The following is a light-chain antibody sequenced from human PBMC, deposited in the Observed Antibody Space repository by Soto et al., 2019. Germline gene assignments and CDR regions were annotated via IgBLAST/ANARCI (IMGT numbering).Light chain of an antibody. CDR3: SSYTSSITLGV. Sequence: QSALTQPASVSGSPGQSITISCTGTSSDVGGYDYVSWYQQHPGKAPKLMIYDVSNRPSGVSNRFSGSKSGNMASLTISGLQDEDEADYYCSSYTSSITLGVFGTGTKLTVL. CDR2: DVS. V-gene: IGLV2-14*01. CDR1: SSDVGGYDY. J-gene: IGLJ1*01.